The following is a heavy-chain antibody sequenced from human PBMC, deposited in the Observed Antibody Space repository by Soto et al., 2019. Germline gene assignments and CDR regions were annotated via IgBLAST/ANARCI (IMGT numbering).Heavy chain of an antibody. CDR1: GGSISSYY. J-gene: IGHJ4*02. D-gene: IGHD2-2*01. CDR3: ARGGCSSTSCYGGFDYFDY. Sequence: SETLSLTCTVSGGSISSYYWSWIRQPPGKGLEWIGYIYYSGSTNYNPSLKSRVTISVDTSKNQFSLKLSSVTAADTAVYYCARGGCSSTSCYGGFDYFDYWGQGTLVTVSS. CDR2: IYYSGST. V-gene: IGHV4-59*01.